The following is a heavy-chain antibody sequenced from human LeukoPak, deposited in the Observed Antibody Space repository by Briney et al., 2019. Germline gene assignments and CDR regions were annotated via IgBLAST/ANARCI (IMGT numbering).Heavy chain of an antibody. CDR2: VGGRGVKT. V-gene: IGHV3-23*01. CDR1: GFTFSNYA. CDR3: AKRGDCRGTCTYDY. D-gene: IGHD3-10*01. Sequence: SGGSLRLSCAASGFTFSNYAIHWVRQAPGKGLEWVSIVGGRGVKTYYADSVKGRFTISRDNSKNTVYLQMNSLRAEDTAVYYCAKRGDCRGTCTYDYWGQGTLVTVSS. J-gene: IGHJ4*02.